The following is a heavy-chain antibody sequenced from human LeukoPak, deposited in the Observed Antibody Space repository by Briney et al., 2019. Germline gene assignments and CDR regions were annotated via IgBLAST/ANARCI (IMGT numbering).Heavy chain of an antibody. CDR1: AFTISSRSYY. Sequence: ASETLSFNSTVAAFTISSRSYYRRWTRPPPAKGLGWTRALYCIACAYYNPSLKSRVTISVDTSKNQFSLKLSSVTAADTAVYYCASIRTYYDFWSGYYQDYYYYYMDVWGKGTTVTVSS. V-gene: IGHV4-39*01. CDR2: LYCIACA. D-gene: IGHD3-3*01. CDR3: ASIRTYYDFWSGYYQDYYYYYMDV. J-gene: IGHJ6*03.